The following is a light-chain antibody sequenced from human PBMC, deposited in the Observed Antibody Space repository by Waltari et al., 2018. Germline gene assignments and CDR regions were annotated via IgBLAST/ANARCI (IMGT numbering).Light chain of an antibody. V-gene: IGKV2-28*01. CDR3: MQALQTPRFT. Sequence: DIVMTQSPLSLPVTPGEPASISCRSSQSLLHRSGYNYLDWYLQKPGQSPQLLIYLGSNRASGVPDRFSGSGSGTDFTLKISRVEAEDVGVYYCMQALQTPRFTFGPGTKVDIK. CDR2: LGS. J-gene: IGKJ3*01. CDR1: QSLLHRSGYNY.